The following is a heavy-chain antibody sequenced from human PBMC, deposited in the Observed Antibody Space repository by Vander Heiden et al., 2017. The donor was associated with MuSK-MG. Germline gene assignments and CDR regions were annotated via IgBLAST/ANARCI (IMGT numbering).Heavy chain of an antibody. CDR1: GYSFTSYG. V-gene: IGHV5-51*01. CDR3: ARHLGRGGYYYGMDV. J-gene: IGHJ6*02. D-gene: IGHD3-10*01. Sequence: EVQLVQSGAEVKKPGESLKISCTGSGYSFTSYGMRRRRQMPGKGLEGMGIIDSVDSDTRYSPSFQGQVTISADKSISTAYLQWSSLKASDTAMYYCARHLGRGGYYYGMDVWGQGTTVTVSS. CDR2: IDSVDSDT.